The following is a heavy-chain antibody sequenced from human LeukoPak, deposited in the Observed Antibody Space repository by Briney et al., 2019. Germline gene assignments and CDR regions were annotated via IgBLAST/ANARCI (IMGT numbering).Heavy chain of an antibody. V-gene: IGHV3-7*01. CDR3: ARVGDIVVVVAAPYYFDY. J-gene: IGHJ4*02. CDR2: IKQDGSEK. D-gene: IGHD2-15*01. Sequence: PGGSLRLSCAASGFTFSSYWMSWVRQAPGKGLEWVAHIKQDGSEKYYVDSVKGRFTISRDNAKNSLYLQMNSLRAKDTAVYYCARVGDIVVVVAAPYYFDYWGQGTLVTVSS. CDR1: GFTFSSYW.